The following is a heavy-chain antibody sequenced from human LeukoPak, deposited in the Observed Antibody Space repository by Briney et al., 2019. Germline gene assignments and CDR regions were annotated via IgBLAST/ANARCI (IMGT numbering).Heavy chain of an antibody. Sequence: ASVKVSCKASGYTFTSYDINWVRQATGQGLEWMGWMNPNSGNTGYAQKFQGRVTITRNTSISTAYMELSSLRSEDTAVYYCATQQWLVPDDAFDIWGQGTMVTVSS. CDR3: ATQQWLVPDDAFDI. CDR1: GYTFTSYD. CDR2: MNPNSGNT. V-gene: IGHV1-8*03. J-gene: IGHJ3*02. D-gene: IGHD6-19*01.